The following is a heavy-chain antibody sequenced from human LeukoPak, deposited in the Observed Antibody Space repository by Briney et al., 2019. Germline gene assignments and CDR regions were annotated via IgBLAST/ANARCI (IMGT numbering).Heavy chain of an antibody. V-gene: IGHV3-30*02. CDR2: IRFDGSNK. D-gene: IGHD2-21*02. Sequence: GGSLRLSCAASGFTFSSYGMHWVRQAPGKGLEWVAFIRFDGSNKYYADSVKGRFTISRDNSRDALYLQMNSLRAEDTAVYYCAKGNCGGDCHGYFYFYMDVWGKGATLTVSS. CDR1: GFTFSSYG. CDR3: AKGNCGGDCHGYFYFYMDV. J-gene: IGHJ6*03.